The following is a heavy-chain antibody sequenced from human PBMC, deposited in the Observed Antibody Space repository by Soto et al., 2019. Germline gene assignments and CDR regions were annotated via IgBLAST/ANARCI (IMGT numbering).Heavy chain of an antibody. V-gene: IGHV3-23*01. D-gene: IGHD2-8*01. Sequence: EVQLLESGGGLVQPGGSLRLSCAASGFTFSTYAMSWVRQAPGKGLEWVSTITTSGGNTYYADSVQGRFTIARDNSKTTLYLQMNSLRAEDTAVYYCAGRYCTNGVCYTNYYYYIDVWGKGTTVTVSS. CDR2: ITTSGGNT. CDR1: GFTFSTYA. CDR3: AGRYCTNGVCYTNYYYYIDV. J-gene: IGHJ6*03.